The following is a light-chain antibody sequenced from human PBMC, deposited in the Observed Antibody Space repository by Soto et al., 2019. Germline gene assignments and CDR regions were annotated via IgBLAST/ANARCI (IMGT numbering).Light chain of an antibody. J-gene: IGKJ4*01. CDR2: DAS. CDR1: QSVSSY. CDR3: QHFNDYPLT. V-gene: IGKV3-11*01. Sequence: EIVLTQSPATLSLSPGERATLSCRASQSVSSYLAWYQQKPGQAPRLLIYDASNRATGIPARFSGSGSGTDFTLTISSLEPEDFATYYCQHFNDYPLTFGGGTKVEIK.